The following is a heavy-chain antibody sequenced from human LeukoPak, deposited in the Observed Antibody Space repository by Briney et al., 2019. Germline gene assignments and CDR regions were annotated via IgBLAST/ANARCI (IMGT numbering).Heavy chain of an antibody. Sequence: GGSLRLSCAASGFTVSSNFMSWVRQAPGKGLEWVSVIHSDGRTFYADTVKGRFTVSRDNSNDMLFLQMNSLRAEDTAVYYCARDVGGMATGYFDYWGQGTPVTVSS. V-gene: IGHV3-53*05. CDR3: ARDVGGMATGYFDY. CDR2: IHSDGRT. CDR1: GFTVSSNF. D-gene: IGHD5-12*01. J-gene: IGHJ4*02.